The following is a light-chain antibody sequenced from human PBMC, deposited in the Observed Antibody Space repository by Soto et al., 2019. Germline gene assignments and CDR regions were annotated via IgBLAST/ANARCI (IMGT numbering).Light chain of an antibody. CDR3: HQYDNRPFT. CDR2: DAS. Sequence: DIQMSQSPYPLSASVGDRVTITCQASQDISNYLNWYQQKPGKAPNLLIYDASNLETGVPLRFSGRRSGTHFTLTSSSLQREDIGTYYCHQYDNRPFTFGQGTRLEIK. V-gene: IGKV1-33*01. J-gene: IGKJ5*01. CDR1: QDISNY.